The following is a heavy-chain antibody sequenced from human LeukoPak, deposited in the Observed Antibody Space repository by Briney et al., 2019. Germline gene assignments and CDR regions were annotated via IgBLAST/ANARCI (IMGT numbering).Heavy chain of an antibody. CDR1: GGAFSSYT. CDR2: IIPILGIA. V-gene: IGHV1-69*02. CDR3: ARVEGDRDTAMAT. J-gene: IGHJ5*02. Sequence: SVKVSCKASGGAFSSYTISWVRQAPGQGLEWMGRIIPILGIADSAQKFQGRVTITADKSPSTAYMELSSLRSEDTAVYYWARVEGDRDTAMATWGQGTLVTVSS. D-gene: IGHD5-18*01.